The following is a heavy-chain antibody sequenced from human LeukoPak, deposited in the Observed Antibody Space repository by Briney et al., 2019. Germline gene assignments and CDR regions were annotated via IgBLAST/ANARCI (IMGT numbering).Heavy chain of an antibody. CDR2: ISGSGGST. CDR3: AKVGYSSSWYRDFFDY. D-gene: IGHD6-13*01. Sequence: GGSLRLSCAASGFTFSSYAMSWVRQAPGKGLEWVSAISGSGGSTYYADSVKGRFTISRDNSKNTLYLQMNSLRAEDTAVYYCAKVGYSSSWYRDFFDYWGQGTLVTVSS. J-gene: IGHJ4*02. V-gene: IGHV3-23*01. CDR1: GFTFSSYA.